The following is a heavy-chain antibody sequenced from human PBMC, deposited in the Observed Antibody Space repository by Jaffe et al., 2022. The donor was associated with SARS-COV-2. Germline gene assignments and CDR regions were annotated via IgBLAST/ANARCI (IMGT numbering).Heavy chain of an antibody. CDR2: LCYRGNS. CDR3: ARHQALSLTAPFDA. V-gene: IGHV4-39*01. CDR1: GDSISSSSHC. Sequence: QLQLQESGPGLVKPSETLSLTCNVSGDSISSSSHCWAWIRQPPGKGLEWIGSLCYRGNSYSNPSLKSRVTMFVDASKNLFSLRLTSGTAADTAVFYCARHQALSLTAPFDAWGQGTLVTVSS. D-gene: IGHD3-10*01. J-gene: IGHJ5*02.